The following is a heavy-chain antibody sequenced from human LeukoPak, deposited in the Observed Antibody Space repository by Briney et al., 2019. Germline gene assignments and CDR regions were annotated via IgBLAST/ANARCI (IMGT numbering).Heavy chain of an antibody. D-gene: IGHD3-9*01. J-gene: IGHJ4*02. Sequence: GGSLRLSCAASGFTFSSYGMHWVRQAPGKGLEWVSSISSSSSYIYYADSVKGRFTISRDNAKNSLYLQMNSLRAEDTAVYYCAREGVGYDILTGYYKGVLDYWGQGTLVTVSS. CDR3: AREGVGYDILTGYYKGVLDY. V-gene: IGHV3-21*01. CDR1: GFTFSSYG. CDR2: ISSSSSYI.